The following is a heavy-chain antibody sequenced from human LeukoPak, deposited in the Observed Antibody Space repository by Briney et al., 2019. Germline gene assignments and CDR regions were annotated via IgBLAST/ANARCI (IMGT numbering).Heavy chain of an antibody. CDR3: ARSLYDSSGYLSWGFDY. J-gene: IGHJ4*02. CDR2: SSAYNGNT. D-gene: IGHD3-22*01. Sequence: ASVKVSCKASVYTFTSYGISWVRQAPGQGLEWMGWSSAYNGNTNYAQKLQGRVTMTTDTSTSTAYMELRSLRSDDTAVYYCARSLYDSSGYLSWGFDYWGQGTLVTVSS. V-gene: IGHV1-18*01. CDR1: VYTFTSYG.